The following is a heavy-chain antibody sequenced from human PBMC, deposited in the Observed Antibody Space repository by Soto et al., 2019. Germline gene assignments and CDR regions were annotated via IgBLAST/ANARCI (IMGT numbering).Heavy chain of an antibody. CDR2: IFYSGST. J-gene: IGHJ5*02. Sequence: KSSETLSLTCAVSGASTSSAGYAWSWLRQHPEKGLEWIGHIFYSGSTSYNPSLKSRLIISVDTSKNQFSLNLSSVTAADTAVYYCAKMVRGGRGVDPWGQGTLVTVSS. CDR1: GASTSSAGYA. V-gene: IGHV4-31*11. CDR3: AKMVRGGRGVDP. D-gene: IGHD3-10*01.